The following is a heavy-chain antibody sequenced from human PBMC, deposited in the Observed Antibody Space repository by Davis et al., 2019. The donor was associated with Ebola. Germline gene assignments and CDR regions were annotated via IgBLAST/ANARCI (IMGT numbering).Heavy chain of an antibody. J-gene: IGHJ4*02. CDR2: ISSGSGGST. V-gene: IGHV3-23*01. CDR1: GFTFSSHT. CDR3: AKGTRDY. Sequence: GESLKISCAASGFTFSSHTMAWVRQAPGKGLEYVSYISSGSGGSTYYADSVKGRFTISRDNSKNTVYLQMNSLRAEDTAVYYCAKGTRDYWGQGTLVTVSS.